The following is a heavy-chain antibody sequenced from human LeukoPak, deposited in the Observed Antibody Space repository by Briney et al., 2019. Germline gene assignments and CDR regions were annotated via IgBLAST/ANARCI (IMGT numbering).Heavy chain of an antibody. CDR1: GYTFTSYY. D-gene: IGHD2-8*01. CDR2: INPSGGST. J-gene: IGHJ4*02. Sequence: GASVKVSCKASGYTFTSYYMHWVRQAPGQGLEWMGIINPSGGSTSYAQKFQGRVTMTRDMSTSTVYMELSSLRSEDTAVYYCARDMSFAVSMVSPDYWGQGTLVTVSS. V-gene: IGHV1-46*01. CDR3: ARDMSFAVSMVSPDY.